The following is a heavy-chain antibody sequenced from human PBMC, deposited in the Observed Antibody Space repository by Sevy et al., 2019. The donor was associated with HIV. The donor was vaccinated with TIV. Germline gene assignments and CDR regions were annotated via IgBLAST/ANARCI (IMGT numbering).Heavy chain of an antibody. CDR1: GFTFSSFG. CDR2: ISYDGSNK. V-gene: IGHV3-30*18. Sequence: GGSLRLSCAASGFTFSSFGMHWVRQAPGKGLEWVSFISYDGSNKKYADSVKCRLTVSRDKSKNTLYLQMNSLRAEDTAVYYCAKDLDYFDSSAGPSSLIYNYYYGLEDWGPGTTVTVSS. J-gene: IGHJ6*02. CDR3: AKDLDYFDSSAGPSSLIYNYYYGLED. D-gene: IGHD3-22*01.